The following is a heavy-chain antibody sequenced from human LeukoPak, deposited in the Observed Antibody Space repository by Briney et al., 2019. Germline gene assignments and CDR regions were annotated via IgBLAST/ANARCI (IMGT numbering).Heavy chain of an antibody. CDR1: GFTFSTYA. V-gene: IGHV3-23*01. D-gene: IGHD5-24*01. CDR3: AKHRCDAYSMFFDP. Sequence: GGSLRLSCAASGFTFSTYAMTWVRQAPGKGLEWVSYIRGSGDTTYYAESVKGRFTISRDNSKNTPYLQMSSRRAEGSALYYCAKHRCDAYSMFFDPWGQGTLVTVSS. J-gene: IGHJ5*02. CDR2: IRGSGDTT.